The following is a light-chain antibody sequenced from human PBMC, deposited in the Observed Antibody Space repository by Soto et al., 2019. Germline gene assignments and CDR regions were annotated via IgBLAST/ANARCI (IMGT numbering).Light chain of an antibody. CDR2: STD. CDR3: LLYDGSGQQV. Sequence: QTVVTQEPSLTVSPGGTVTLTCASNTGAVTSGSYPNWVQQKPGQPPRALIYSTDNKHSWTPARFSGSLLGGKAALTLSGVQPEDEAEYYCLLYDGSGQQVFGGGTKVTVL. J-gene: IGLJ3*02. V-gene: IGLV7-43*01. CDR1: TGAVTSGSY.